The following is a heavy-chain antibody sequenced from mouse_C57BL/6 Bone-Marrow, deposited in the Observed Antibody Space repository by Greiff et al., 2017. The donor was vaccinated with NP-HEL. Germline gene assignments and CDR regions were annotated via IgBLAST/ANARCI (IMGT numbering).Heavy chain of an antibody. CDR3: GRWRGSSYAVDY. CDR1: GYTFTSYW. Sequence: QVQLQQPGAELVKPGASVKVSCKAPGYTFTSYWMHWVKQRPGQGLEWIGRIHPSDSDTNYNQKFKGKATLTVDKSSSTAYMQLSSLTSEDSAVYYCGRWRGSSYAVDYWGQGTTLTVSS. CDR2: IHPSDSDT. V-gene: IGHV1-74*01. D-gene: IGHD1-1*01. J-gene: IGHJ2*01.